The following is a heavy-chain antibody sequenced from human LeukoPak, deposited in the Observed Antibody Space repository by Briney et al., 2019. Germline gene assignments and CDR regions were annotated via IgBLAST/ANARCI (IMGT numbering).Heavy chain of an antibody. CDR3: TRGSGSYYNNWFDP. CDR2: IYYSGST. D-gene: IGHD3-10*01. Sequence: SETLSLTCTVSGGSISSYYWSWIRQPPGKGLEWIGYIYYSGSTNYNPSLKSRVTISVDTSKNQFSLKLSSVTAADTAVYYCTRGSGSYYNNWFDPWGQGTLVTVSS. CDR1: GGSISSYY. J-gene: IGHJ5*02. V-gene: IGHV4-59*01.